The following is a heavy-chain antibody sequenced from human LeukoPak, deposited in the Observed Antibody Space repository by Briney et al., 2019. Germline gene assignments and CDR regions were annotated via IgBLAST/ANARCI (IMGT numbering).Heavy chain of an antibody. J-gene: IGHJ4*02. CDR3: ARVSYYYDSSGDPPTYYFDY. V-gene: IGHV4-61*02. D-gene: IGHD3-22*01. CDR1: GGSISSGSYY. Sequence: PSEILSLTCTVSGGSISSGSYYWSWIRQPAGKGLEWIGRIYTSGSTNYNPSLKSRVTISVDTSKNQFSLKLSSVTAADTAVYYCARVSYYYDSSGDPPTYYFDYWGQGTLVTVSS. CDR2: IYTSGST.